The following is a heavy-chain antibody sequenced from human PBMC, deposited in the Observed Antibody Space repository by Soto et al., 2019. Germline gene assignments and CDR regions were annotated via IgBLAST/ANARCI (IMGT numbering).Heavy chain of an antibody. CDR3: AISWELLYYFDC. J-gene: IGHJ4*02. V-gene: IGHV1-69*18. Sequence: QVQLVQSGAEVKKHESSVKVSCNASGGTFSSYAISWVRQAAGQGLEWMGRIIPIYGTANYGRKFQGRVTITADESTSTAYMELSSLRFEDTAVYYCAISWELLYYFDCWGQGTLVTVSS. CDR1: GGTFSSYA. D-gene: IGHD1-26*01. CDR2: IIPIYGTA.